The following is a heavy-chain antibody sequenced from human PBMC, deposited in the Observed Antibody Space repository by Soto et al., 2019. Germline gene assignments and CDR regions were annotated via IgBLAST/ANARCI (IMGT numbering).Heavy chain of an antibody. CDR3: ARRNWGLEGGWFDH. V-gene: IGHV1-8*01. D-gene: IGHD7-27*01. Sequence: QVQLVQSGAEVKKPGASVKVSCKASGYTFTSYDINWVRQATGQGLEWMGWMNANSGNTGYAQKIQGRVTMTRNTYTRKAYRELRSLSPEDTAVYYCARRNWGLEGGWFDHWGQGTLVSVSS. J-gene: IGHJ5*02. CDR2: MNANSGNT. CDR1: GYTFTSYD.